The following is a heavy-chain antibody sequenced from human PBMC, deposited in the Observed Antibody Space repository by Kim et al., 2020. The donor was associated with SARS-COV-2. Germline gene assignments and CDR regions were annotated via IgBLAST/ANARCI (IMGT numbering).Heavy chain of an antibody. J-gene: IGHJ6*03. D-gene: IGHD6-13*01. Sequence: SETLSLTCTVSGGSISSYYWSWIRQPPGKGLEWIGYIYYSGSTNYNPSLKSRVTISVDTSKNQFSLKLSSVTAADTAVYYCARGIAAAGTGYYYRDVWGKGTTVTVSS. CDR2: IYYSGST. V-gene: IGHV4-59*01. CDR3: ARGIAAAGTGYYYRDV. CDR1: GGSISSYY.